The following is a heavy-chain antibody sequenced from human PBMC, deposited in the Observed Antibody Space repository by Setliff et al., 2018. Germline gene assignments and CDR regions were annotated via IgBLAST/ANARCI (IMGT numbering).Heavy chain of an antibody. Sequence: SVKVSCKTSGFSFSTFGFSWVRQAPGQGLEWMGWISPYSGESNYAQKFQDRLTVTADTSTKTTYMELRSLTSDDTAVYFCTRSRAPRVVLAADFDLWGQGTLVTVSS. CDR2: ISPYSGES. V-gene: IGHV1-18*01. CDR3: TRSRAPRVVLAADFDL. D-gene: IGHD3-16*01. J-gene: IGHJ4*02. CDR1: GFSFSTFG.